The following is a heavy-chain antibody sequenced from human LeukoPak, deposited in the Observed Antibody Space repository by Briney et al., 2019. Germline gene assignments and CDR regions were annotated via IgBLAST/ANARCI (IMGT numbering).Heavy chain of an antibody. V-gene: IGHV1-69*04. Sequence: APVKVSCKASGGTFSSYAISWVRQAPGQGLEWMGRIIPILGIANYAQKFQGRVTITADKSTSTAYMELSSLRSEDTAVYYCARLGIAAAGDAFDIWGQGTMVTVSS. CDR2: IIPILGIA. CDR3: ARLGIAAAGDAFDI. CDR1: GGTFSSYA. D-gene: IGHD6-13*01. J-gene: IGHJ3*02.